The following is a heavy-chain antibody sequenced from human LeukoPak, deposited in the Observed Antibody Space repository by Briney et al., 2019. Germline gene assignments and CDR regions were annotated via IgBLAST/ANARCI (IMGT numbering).Heavy chain of an antibody. Sequence: SETLSLTCTVSGGSISSTTYYWGWIRQPPGKGLEWIGSIYYSGSTYYNPSLTSRVTISVDTSKNQFSLRLSSVTAADTAMYYCASLYGDNVEIDYWGQGTRVTVAS. CDR3: ASLYGDNVEIDY. CDR1: GGSISSTTYY. CDR2: IYYSGST. V-gene: IGHV4-39*01. D-gene: IGHD4-17*01. J-gene: IGHJ4*02.